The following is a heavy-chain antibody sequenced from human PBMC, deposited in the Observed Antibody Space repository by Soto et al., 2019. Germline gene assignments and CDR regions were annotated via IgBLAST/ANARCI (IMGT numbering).Heavy chain of an antibody. CDR1: GFTFSSYS. V-gene: IGHV3-21*01. J-gene: IGHJ3*02. Sequence: GGSLRLSCAASGFTFSSYSMNWVRQAPGKGLEWVSSISSSSSYIYYADSVKGRFTISRDNAKNSLYLQMNSLRAEDTAVYYCARDRFSSSWYAGGAFDIWGQGTMVTVSS. D-gene: IGHD6-13*01. CDR2: ISSSSSYI. CDR3: ARDRFSSSWYAGGAFDI.